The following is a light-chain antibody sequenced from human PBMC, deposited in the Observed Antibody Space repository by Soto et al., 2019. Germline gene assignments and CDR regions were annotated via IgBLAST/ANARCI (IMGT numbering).Light chain of an antibody. V-gene: IGKV3-15*01. CDR3: QQYNKWPLT. CDR2: VTS. J-gene: IGKJ4*01. CDR1: QSVSSN. Sequence: EIVMTQSPATLSVSPGERATLSCRASQSVSSNLAWSQQKPGQAPRLLIYVTSTRATGIPARFSGSWSGTDFTLTISTLQSEDFAVYYCQQYNKWPLTFGGGTKGEIK.